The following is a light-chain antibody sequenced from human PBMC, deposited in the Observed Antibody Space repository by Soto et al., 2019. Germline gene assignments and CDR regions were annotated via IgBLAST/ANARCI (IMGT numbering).Light chain of an antibody. CDR2: GAS. CDR3: LQDHSYPWT. CDR1: QGIRND. Sequence: AIQLTQSPSSLSASVGDRVSITCRASQGIRNDLGWYQHKPGKAPKRLIHGASRLQSGVPSRFSGSASGTEFTLTISSLQPEDLASYYCLQDHSYPWTFGQGTKVEI. J-gene: IGKJ1*01. V-gene: IGKV1-6*01.